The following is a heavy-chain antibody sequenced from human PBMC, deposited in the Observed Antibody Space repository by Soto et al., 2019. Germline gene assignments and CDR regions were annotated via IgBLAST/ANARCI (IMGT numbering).Heavy chain of an antibody. J-gene: IGHJ5*02. V-gene: IGHV4-39*01. D-gene: IGHD6-19*01. CDR1: GGSISSSSYY. Sequence: QLQLQESGPGLVKPSETLSLTCTVSGGSISSSSYYWGWIRQPPGKGLEWIGSIYYSGSTYYNPSLKSRVTISVDTSKNQFSLKLSSVTAADTAVYYCARHPIFRKRHSSGWYVGWFDPWGQGTLVTVSS. CDR2: IYYSGST. CDR3: ARHPIFRKRHSSGWYVGWFDP.